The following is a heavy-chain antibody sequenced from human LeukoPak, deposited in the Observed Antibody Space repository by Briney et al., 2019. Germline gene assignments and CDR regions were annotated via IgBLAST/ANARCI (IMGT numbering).Heavy chain of an antibody. D-gene: IGHD2-2*02. CDR2: IYYSGST. J-gene: IGHJ3*01. CDR3: ARGYRNFDL. Sequence: SQTLSLTCTVSGGSISSGGHYWSWIRQHPGKGLEWIGNIYYSGSTYYNPSLKSRLTISVDTSKNRFSLKLNSVTAADTAVYYCARGYRNFDLWGQGTMVTVSS. V-gene: IGHV4-31*03. CDR1: GGSISSGGHY.